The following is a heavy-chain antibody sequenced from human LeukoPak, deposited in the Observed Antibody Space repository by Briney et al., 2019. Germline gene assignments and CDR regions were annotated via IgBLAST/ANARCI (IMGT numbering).Heavy chain of an antibody. CDR3: ARHPEPWHILTDY. V-gene: IGHV4-59*08. D-gene: IGHD3-9*01. Sequence: SETLSLTCTVSGGSISSHYWSWIRQPPGKGLEWIGYIYYSGSTNYNPSLKSRVTISVDTSKSQFSLKLSSVTAADTAVYYCARHPEPWHILTDYWGQGTLVTVSS. J-gene: IGHJ4*02. CDR1: GGSISSHY. CDR2: IYYSGST.